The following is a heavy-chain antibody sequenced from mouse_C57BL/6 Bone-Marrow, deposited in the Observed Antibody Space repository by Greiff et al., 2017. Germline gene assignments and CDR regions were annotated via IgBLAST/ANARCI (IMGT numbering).Heavy chain of an antibody. CDR3: ARPLYYYGSSYHWYFDV. CDR1: GFSLTSYG. CDR2: IWSGGST. Sequence: VQLQQSGPGLVQPSQSLSITCTVSGFSLTSYGVHWVRQSPGKGLEWLGVIWSGGSTDYNAAFISRLSISKDNSKSQVFFKMNSLQADDTAIYYCARPLYYYGSSYHWYFDVWGTGTTVTVSS. J-gene: IGHJ1*03. V-gene: IGHV2-2*01. D-gene: IGHD1-1*01.